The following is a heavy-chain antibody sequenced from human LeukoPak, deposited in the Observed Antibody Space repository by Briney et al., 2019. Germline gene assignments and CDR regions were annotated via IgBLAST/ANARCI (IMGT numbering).Heavy chain of an antibody. CDR2: VSGSGDYT. D-gene: IGHD3-10*01. Sequence: GGSLRLSYTATGFTLRNYAMRWVCHAPGKGLECDSAVSGSGDYTYYADSVKGRFTISRDNSKNTLYLHMNSLRAEDTAVFYCAKAEFGSGSYYISDWGQGTLVTVSS. J-gene: IGHJ4*02. V-gene: IGHV3-23*01. CDR3: AKAEFGSGSYYISD. CDR1: GFTLRNYA.